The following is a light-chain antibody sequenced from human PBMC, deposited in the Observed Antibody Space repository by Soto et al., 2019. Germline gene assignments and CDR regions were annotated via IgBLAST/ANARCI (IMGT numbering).Light chain of an antibody. CDR1: QSVSSN. CDR3: QQYNKWPPLT. J-gene: IGKJ4*01. V-gene: IGKV3-15*01. Sequence: EIVMTQSPATLSVSPGERATLSCRASQSVSSNLAWYQQKPGQAPRLLIYGASTRATGIPARFSGSGSGTEFTLTLGILQSEDFAVYYCQQYNKWPPLTFGGGTKLEIK. CDR2: GAS.